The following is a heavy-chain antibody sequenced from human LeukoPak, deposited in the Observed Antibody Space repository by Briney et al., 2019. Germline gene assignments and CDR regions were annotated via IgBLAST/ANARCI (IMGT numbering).Heavy chain of an antibody. D-gene: IGHD1-26*01. J-gene: IGHJ3*02. V-gene: IGHV4-34*01. CDR1: GGSFSGYY. CDR3: ARSILIYSPRGAFDI. CDR2: INHSGST. Sequence: PSETLSLTCAVYGGSFSGYYWSWIRQPPGKGLEWIGEINHSGSTNYNPSLKSRVTISVDTSKNQFSLKLSSVTAADTAVYYCARSILIYSPRGAFDIWGQGTMVTVSS.